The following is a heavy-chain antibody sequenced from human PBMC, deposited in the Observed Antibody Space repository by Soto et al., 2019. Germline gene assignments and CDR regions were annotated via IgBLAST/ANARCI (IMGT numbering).Heavy chain of an antibody. CDR1: GFTFDDYA. J-gene: IGHJ4*02. Sequence: EVQLVESGGGLVQPGRSLRLSCAASGFTFDDYAMHWVRQAPGKGLEWVSGISWNSGSIGYADSVKGRFTISRDNAKNSLYLQMNSLRAEDTALYYCAKVSVAGTDFDYWGQGTLVTVSS. CDR2: ISWNSGSI. D-gene: IGHD6-19*01. CDR3: AKVSVAGTDFDY. V-gene: IGHV3-9*01.